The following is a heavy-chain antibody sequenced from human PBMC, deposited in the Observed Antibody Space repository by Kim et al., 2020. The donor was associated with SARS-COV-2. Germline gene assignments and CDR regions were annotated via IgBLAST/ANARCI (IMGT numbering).Heavy chain of an antibody. V-gene: IGHV4-30-2*05. J-gene: IGHJ4*02. Sequence: YNPPLKSRVTISVDTSKNQFSLKLSSVTVADTAVYYCAREGGSSSADFDYWGQGTLVTVSS. CDR3: AREGGSSSADFDY. D-gene: IGHD6-6*01.